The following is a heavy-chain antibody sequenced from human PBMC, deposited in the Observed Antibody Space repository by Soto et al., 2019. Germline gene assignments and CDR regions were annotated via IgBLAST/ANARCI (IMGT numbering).Heavy chain of an antibody. CDR2: INSDGTT. CDR1: GFIVTNHE. CDR3: ARETPHCGGDCFDY. Sequence: QAGGGLVQPGGSLRLSCTASGFIVTNHEFNWVRQAPGKGLEWLSYINSDGTTFYAAAVRGRFTVSRDYTENSVHLQMSSLRVEDTAIYYCARETPHCGGDCFDYWGQGTLVTVSS. V-gene: IGHV3-48*03. J-gene: IGHJ4*02. D-gene: IGHD2-21*02.